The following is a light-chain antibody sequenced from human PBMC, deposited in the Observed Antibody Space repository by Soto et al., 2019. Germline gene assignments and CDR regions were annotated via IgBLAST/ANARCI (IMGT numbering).Light chain of an antibody. CDR3: QQYNNWWGT. CDR1: QSVSSD. J-gene: IGKJ1*01. V-gene: IGKV3-15*01. CDR2: GAS. Sequence: LSVSPGERATLSCRASQSVSSDLAWYQQKPGQAPRLLIYGASTRATGIPARFSGSGSGTEFTLTISSLQSEDFAVYYCQQYNNWWGTFGQGTKVDIK.